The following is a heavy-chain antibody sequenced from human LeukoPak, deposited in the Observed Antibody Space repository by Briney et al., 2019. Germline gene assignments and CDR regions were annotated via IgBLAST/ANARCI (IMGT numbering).Heavy chain of an antibody. CDR2: IYYSGST. V-gene: IGHV4-39*01. Sequence: PETLSLTCTVSGGSISSSSYYWGWIRQPPGKGLGWIGSIYYSGSTYYNPSLKSRVTISVDTSKNQFSLKLSSVTAADTAVYYCARYLIPGYSSSWYGDYYYHMDVWGKGSTVTVSS. J-gene: IGHJ6*03. CDR1: GGSISSSSYY. D-gene: IGHD6-13*01. CDR3: ARYLIPGYSSSWYGDYYYHMDV.